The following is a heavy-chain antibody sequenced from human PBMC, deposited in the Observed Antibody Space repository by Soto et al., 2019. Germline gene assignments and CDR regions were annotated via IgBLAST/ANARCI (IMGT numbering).Heavy chain of an antibody. Sequence: PGGSLRLSCAASGFTFSSYAIHWVRQAPGKGLEWVAVISYDGSDKYYGDSVKGRFTISRDDSKNTLYLQMNSLRVEDTAIYYCAKTAGYDYVWGSSGLDPWGQGTLVTVS. V-gene: IGHV3-30*18. J-gene: IGHJ5*02. CDR2: ISYDGSDK. CDR3: AKTAGYDYVWGSSGLDP. D-gene: IGHD3-16*01. CDR1: GFTFSSYA.